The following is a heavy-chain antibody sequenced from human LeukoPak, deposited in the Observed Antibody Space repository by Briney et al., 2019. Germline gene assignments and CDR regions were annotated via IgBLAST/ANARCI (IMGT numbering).Heavy chain of an antibody. J-gene: IGHJ5*02. D-gene: IGHD2-2*01. CDR3: ARGRQDIVVVPAAFGFDP. CDR2: IYYSGST. V-gene: IGHV4-59*01. CDR1: GGSISSYY. Sequence: PSETLSLTCTVSGGSISSYYWSWIRQPPGKGLEWIGYIYYSGSTNYNPSLKRGGTIFLDTSAKKFSLKLSSVTAADTAGYYCARGRQDIVVVPAAFGFDPWGQGTLVTASS.